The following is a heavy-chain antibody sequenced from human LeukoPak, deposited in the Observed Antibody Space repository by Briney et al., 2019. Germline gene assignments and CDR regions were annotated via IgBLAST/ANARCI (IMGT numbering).Heavy chain of an antibody. D-gene: IGHD5-24*01. Sequence: GGSLRLSCAASGFTFRSYGMHWVRQAPGKGLEWVAIMWYDGSNKCYADSVKGRFTISRDNSKNTLYLRMNGLRAEDTAVYYCAKGREEDGYNDFDYWGQGTLVTVSS. J-gene: IGHJ4*02. V-gene: IGHV3-33*06. CDR1: GFTFRSYG. CDR3: AKGREEDGYNDFDY. CDR2: MWYDGSNK.